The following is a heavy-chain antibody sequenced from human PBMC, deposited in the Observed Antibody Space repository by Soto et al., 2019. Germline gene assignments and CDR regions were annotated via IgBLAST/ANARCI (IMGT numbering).Heavy chain of an antibody. D-gene: IGHD3-22*01. Sequence: HVQLVQSGAEVKKPGSSVKVSCKASGGTFSSYAISWVRQAPGQGLEWMGGIIPIFGTPKYAQKFQGRVTIIADESTTTAYMELTSLRSEDTAVYYCATPSHYDNGGYYLPSDYWGQGTLVTVSS. J-gene: IGHJ4*02. V-gene: IGHV1-69*01. CDR3: ATPSHYDNGGYYLPSDY. CDR1: GGTFSSYA. CDR2: IIPIFGTP.